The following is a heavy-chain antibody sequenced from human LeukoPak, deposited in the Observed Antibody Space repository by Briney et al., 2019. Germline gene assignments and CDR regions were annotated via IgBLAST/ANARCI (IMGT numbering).Heavy chain of an antibody. D-gene: IGHD6-25*01. CDR2: ISYDGSNK. CDR1: GFTFSSYA. Sequence: GGSLRLSCAASGFTFSSYAMHWVRQAPGKGLEWVAVISYDGSNKYYADSVKGRFTISRDNSKNTLYLQMNSLRAEDTAVYYCARDAASYSSESRFDPWGQGTLVTVSS. V-gene: IGHV3-30-3*01. CDR3: ARDAASYSSESRFDP. J-gene: IGHJ5*02.